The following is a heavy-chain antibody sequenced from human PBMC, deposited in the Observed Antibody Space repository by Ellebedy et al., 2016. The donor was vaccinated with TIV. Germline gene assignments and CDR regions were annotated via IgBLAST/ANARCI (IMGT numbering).Heavy chain of an antibody. CDR2: ISGSDGST. D-gene: IGHD2/OR15-2a*01. Sequence: GESLKISCAASGFMFSSYTMSWVRQAPGKGLEWVSAISGSDGSTLYADSVRGRFPISRDNPKNTLFLQMSSLRAEDTAIYYCAKAGYNFHVRKNWFDSWGRGTLVTVSS. J-gene: IGHJ5*01. CDR1: GFMFSSYT. CDR3: AKAGYNFHVRKNWFDS. V-gene: IGHV3-23*01.